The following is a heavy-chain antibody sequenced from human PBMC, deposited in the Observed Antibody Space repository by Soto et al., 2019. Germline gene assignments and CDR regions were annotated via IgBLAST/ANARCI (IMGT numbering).Heavy chain of an antibody. CDR2: IHGTRSII. CDR1: GFTFSTHA. V-gene: IGHV3-48*02. Sequence: EVQLVESGGGLVQPGGSLRLSCAVSGFTFSTHAMNWVRQAPGKGLEWVAYIHGTRSIIYYADSVKGRFTISRDNAKNSLFLQMDSLRDEDTAVYYRARDARNADYDYWGQGTLVTVSS. D-gene: IGHD3-16*01. CDR3: ARDARNADYDY. J-gene: IGHJ4*02.